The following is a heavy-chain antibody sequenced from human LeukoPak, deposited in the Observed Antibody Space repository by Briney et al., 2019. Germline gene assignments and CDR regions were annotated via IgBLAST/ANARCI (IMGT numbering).Heavy chain of an antibody. CDR1: DGSISSGSYY. J-gene: IGHJ4*02. V-gene: IGHV4-61*02. D-gene: IGHD3-22*01. Sequence: SQTLSLTCTVSDGSISSGSYYWSWIRQPAGKGLEWIGRIYTSGSTNYNPSLKSRVTMSVDTSKNQFSLKLSSVTAADTAVYYCARGSYYYDSSGRLFDYWGQGTLVTVSS. CDR2: IYTSGST. CDR3: ARGSYYYDSSGRLFDY.